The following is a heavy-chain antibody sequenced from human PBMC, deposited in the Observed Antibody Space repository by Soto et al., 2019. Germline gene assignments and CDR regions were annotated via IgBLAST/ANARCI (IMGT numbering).Heavy chain of an antibody. Sequence: SETLSLTCSVSGGSITTTNYYCSWIRQPPGKGPEWIGYIYYSGSINYNPSLKSRVTISEDTSKNQFSLKMSSVTAADTAVYYCAREIAVAGTHYFDYWGQGTLVTVSS. CDR2: IYYSGSI. CDR1: GGSITTTNYY. D-gene: IGHD6-19*01. J-gene: IGHJ4*02. V-gene: IGHV4-61*01. CDR3: AREIAVAGTHYFDY.